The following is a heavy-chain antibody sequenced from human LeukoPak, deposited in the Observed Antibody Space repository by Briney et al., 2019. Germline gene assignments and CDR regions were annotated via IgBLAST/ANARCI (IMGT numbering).Heavy chain of an antibody. V-gene: IGHV3-30*03. CDR2: ISDDGSNK. J-gene: IGHJ3*02. CDR3: ARGGTAFAFDI. D-gene: IGHD1-1*01. CDR1: GFTFSSYG. Sequence: GGSLRLSCAASGFTFSSYGMHWVRQAPGKGLEWVAVISDDGSNKYYADSVKGRFTISRDNSKNTLYLQMSSLGAEDTAVYYCARGGTAFAFDIWGQGTKVTVSS.